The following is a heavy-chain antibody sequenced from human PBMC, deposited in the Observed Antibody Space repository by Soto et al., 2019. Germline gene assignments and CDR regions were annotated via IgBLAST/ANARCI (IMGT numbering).Heavy chain of an antibody. CDR3: ARDRWGSSWHFDY. D-gene: IGHD6-13*01. CDR2: ISSSSSTI. Sequence: PGGSLRLSCAASGFTFSSYSMNWVRQAPGKGLEWVSYISSSSSTIYYADSVKGRFTISRDNAKNSLYLQMNSLRAEDTAVYYCARDRWGSSWHFDYWGQGTLVTVS. J-gene: IGHJ4*02. V-gene: IGHV3-48*01. CDR1: GFTFSSYS.